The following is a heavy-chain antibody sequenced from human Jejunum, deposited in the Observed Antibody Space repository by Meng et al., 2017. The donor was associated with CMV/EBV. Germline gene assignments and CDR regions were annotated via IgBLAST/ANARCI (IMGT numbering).Heavy chain of an antibody. Sequence: FIVTACGWHGVRQAPGKGLEWVAVISFDGGKTVYADSVNGRFTVSRDISKNTLFLQMDSLRVDDTALYYCATPRTDSSGYKPAAFDLWGQGTMVTVSS. CDR3: ATPRTDSSGYKPAAFDL. D-gene: IGHD3-22*01. V-gene: IGHV3-30*03. CDR2: ISFDGGKT. J-gene: IGHJ3*01. CDR1: FIVTACG.